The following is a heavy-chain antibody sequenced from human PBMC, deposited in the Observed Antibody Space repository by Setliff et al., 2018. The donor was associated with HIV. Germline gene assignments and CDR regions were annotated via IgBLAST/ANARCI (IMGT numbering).Heavy chain of an antibody. CDR2: INPSGGST. CDR1: GYTFNDNY. Sequence: ASVKVSCKASGYTFNDNYMHWVRQAPGQGLEWMGIINPSGGSTSYAQKFQGRVTMTRDTSTSTAYMELRSLRSDDTAVYYCARDVRGKYYVDSWGQGTLVTVSS. CDR3: ARDVRGKYYVDS. D-gene: IGHD1-1*01. V-gene: IGHV1-46*02. J-gene: IGHJ4*02.